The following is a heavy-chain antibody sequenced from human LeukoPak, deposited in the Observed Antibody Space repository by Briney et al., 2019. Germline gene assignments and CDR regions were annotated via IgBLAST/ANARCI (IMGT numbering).Heavy chain of an antibody. CDR3: ARLVVGAIDAFDI. CDR1: GGSISSYY. J-gene: IGHJ3*02. D-gene: IGHD1-26*01. V-gene: IGHV4-59*01. CDR2: IYYSGST. Sequence: SETLSLTCTVSGGSISSYYWSWIRQPRGKGLEWIGYIYYSGSTNYNPSLKSRVTISVDTSKNQFSLKLSSVTAADTAVYYCARLVVGAIDAFDIWGRGTMVTVSS.